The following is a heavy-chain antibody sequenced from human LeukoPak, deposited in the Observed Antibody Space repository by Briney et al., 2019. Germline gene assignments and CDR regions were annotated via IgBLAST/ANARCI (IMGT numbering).Heavy chain of an antibody. J-gene: IGHJ6*02. D-gene: IGHD3-9*01. CDR3: ARKYYDILTGYTAMDV. CDR1: GGSINSSY. Sequence: SETPSLTCTVSGGSINSSYWNWIRQPPGKGLEWIGYIYYSGSTTYNPSLKSRVTISVDTSKNQFSLKMRSVTAADTAVYYCARKYYDILTGYTAMDVWGQGTTVTVSS. CDR2: IYYSGST. V-gene: IGHV4-59*01.